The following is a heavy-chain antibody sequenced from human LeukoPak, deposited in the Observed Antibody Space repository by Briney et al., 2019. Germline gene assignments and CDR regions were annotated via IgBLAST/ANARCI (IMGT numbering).Heavy chain of an antibody. CDR2: IYYSGST. CDR3: AREVVTQGVDY. D-gene: IGHD4-23*01. V-gene: IGHV4-39*02. Sequence: SETLSLTCTVSGGSISGSSYFWGWIREPPGKGLEWIGSIYYSGSTYYNPSLKSRVTISVDTSKNEFSLKLSSVTAADTAVYYCAREVVTQGVDYWGQGTLVTASS. CDR1: GGSISGSSYF. J-gene: IGHJ4*02.